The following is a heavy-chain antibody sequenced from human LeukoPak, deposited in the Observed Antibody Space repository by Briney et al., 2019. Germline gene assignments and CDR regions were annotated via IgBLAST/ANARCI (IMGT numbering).Heavy chain of an antibody. J-gene: IGHJ6*02. D-gene: IGHD3-22*01. CDR3: ARESYHYYDSSGYYYGNYYYYGMDV. V-gene: IGHV3-11*06. CDR1: GFTFSDYY. Sequence: GSLRLSCAASGFTFSDYYMSWIRQAPGKGLEWVSYISSSSSYTNYADSVKGRFTISRDNAKNSLYLQMNSLRAEDTAVYYCARESYHYYDSSGYYYGNYYYYGMDVWGQGTTVTVSS. CDR2: ISSSSSYT.